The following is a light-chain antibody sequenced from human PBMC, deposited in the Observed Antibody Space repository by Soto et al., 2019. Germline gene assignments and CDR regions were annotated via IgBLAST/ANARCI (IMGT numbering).Light chain of an antibody. J-gene: IGLJ1*01. CDR1: SSDVGSYNR. Sequence: QSVLTQPPSASGCPGQSVTIACTGTSSDVGSYNRVAWYQQAPGTAPKLIIHDVTNRPSGVPDRFSGSKSGNTASLTISGLQTEDEADYYCNSYTTSSTYVFGTGTKVTVL. CDR3: NSYTTSSTYV. V-gene: IGLV2-18*02. CDR2: DVT.